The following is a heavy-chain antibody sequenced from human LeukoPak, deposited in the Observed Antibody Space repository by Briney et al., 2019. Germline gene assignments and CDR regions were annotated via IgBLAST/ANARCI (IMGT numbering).Heavy chain of an antibody. J-gene: IGHJ3*02. Sequence: ETLSLTCAVYGGSFSGYYWSWIRQPPGKGLEWIGEINHSGGTNYNPSLKSRVTISVDTSKNQFSLKLSSVTAADTAVYYCARGYSGSYYIAFDIWGQGTMVTVSS. D-gene: IGHD1-26*01. CDR1: GGSFSGYY. V-gene: IGHV4-34*01. CDR2: INHSGGT. CDR3: ARGYSGSYYIAFDI.